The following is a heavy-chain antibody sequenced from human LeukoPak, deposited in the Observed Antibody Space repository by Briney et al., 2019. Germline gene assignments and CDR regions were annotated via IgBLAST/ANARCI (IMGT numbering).Heavy chain of an antibody. CDR3: VRRAVSGEEALDFDY. CDR1: GFTFSAHS. V-gene: IGHV3-21*01. CDR2: ISSRSSYI. Sequence: GGSLRLSCAASGFTFSAHSMNWVRQAPGKGLEWVASISSRSSYIYNGGSVKGRFTVSRDNARNSVYLQMNSLRVEDTAVYYCVRRAVSGEEALDFDYWGQGTLVTVSS. D-gene: IGHD6-19*01. J-gene: IGHJ4*02.